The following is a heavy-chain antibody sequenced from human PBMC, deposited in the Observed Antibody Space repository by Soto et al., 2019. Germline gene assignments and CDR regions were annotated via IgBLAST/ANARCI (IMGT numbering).Heavy chain of an antibody. V-gene: IGHV3-66*01. Sequence: EVQLVESGGGLVQPGGSLRLSYAASGVTVSNNYMSWVRQAPGKGLEWVSVIYSGGRTYYADSVKGRFIISRDSSKNTLYLQMNSLRAEDMAVYYCARDTYDDYRGQGTLVTVSS. CDR2: IYSGGRT. J-gene: IGHJ4*02. CDR1: GVTVSNNY. D-gene: IGHD3-3*01. CDR3: ARDTYDDY.